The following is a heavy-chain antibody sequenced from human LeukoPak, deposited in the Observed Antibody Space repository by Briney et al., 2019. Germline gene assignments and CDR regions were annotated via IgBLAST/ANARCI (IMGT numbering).Heavy chain of an antibody. CDR2: ISAYNGNT. CDR3: ARDSTVVASGSYYLPDFDY. V-gene: IGHV1-18*01. J-gene: IGHJ4*02. D-gene: IGHD3-10*01. Sequence: ASVKVSCKSSGYTFIIYGIIWVRQAPGQGLEWMGWISAYNGNTNYAQKVQGRVTMTTDTSTSTAYMELRSLRSDDTAVYYCARDSTVVASGSYYLPDFDYWGQGTLVTVSS. CDR1: GYTFIIYG.